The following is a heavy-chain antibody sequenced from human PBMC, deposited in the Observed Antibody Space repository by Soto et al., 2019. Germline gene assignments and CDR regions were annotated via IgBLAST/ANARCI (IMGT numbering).Heavy chain of an antibody. J-gene: IGHJ5*01. CDR1: GYTFTAYY. CDR2: IKPGSGDT. Sequence: QVQLVQSGAEVKKPGASVRVSCKASGYTFTAYYIHWVRQAPGQGLECMGWIKPGSGDTGYTQKFQGRVTMTRDTSISTAYMELNSLSSDDTAIYYCARGSAVGGNWFDSWGQGTLVTVSS. CDR3: ARGSAVGGNWFDS. V-gene: IGHV1-2*02. D-gene: IGHD6-19*01.